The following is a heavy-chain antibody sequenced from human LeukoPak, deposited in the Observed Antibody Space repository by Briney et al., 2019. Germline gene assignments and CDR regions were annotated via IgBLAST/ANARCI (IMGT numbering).Heavy chain of an antibody. Sequence: GRSLRLSCAASGFTFSSYAMHWVRQAPGKGLEWVAVISYDGRNKYYADSVKGRFTNSRDNSKNTLYLQMNSLRAEDTAVYYCARVDSSGWYYFDYWGQGTLVTVSS. D-gene: IGHD6-19*01. CDR2: ISYDGRNK. J-gene: IGHJ4*02. CDR1: GFTFSSYA. CDR3: ARVDSSGWYYFDY. V-gene: IGHV3-30*04.